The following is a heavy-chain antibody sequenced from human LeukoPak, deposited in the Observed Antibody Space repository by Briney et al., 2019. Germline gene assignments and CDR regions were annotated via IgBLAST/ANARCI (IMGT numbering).Heavy chain of an antibody. Sequence: GGSLRLSCAASGFTFSSYAMHWVRQAPGKGLEWVAAISYDGSNKYYADSVKGRFTIFRDNSKNTLYLQMNSLRAEDTAVYYCARDKGVPAAKDYWGQGTLVTVSA. D-gene: IGHD2-2*01. CDR2: ISYDGSNK. CDR1: GFTFSSYA. V-gene: IGHV3-30-3*01. CDR3: ARDKGVPAAKDY. J-gene: IGHJ4*02.